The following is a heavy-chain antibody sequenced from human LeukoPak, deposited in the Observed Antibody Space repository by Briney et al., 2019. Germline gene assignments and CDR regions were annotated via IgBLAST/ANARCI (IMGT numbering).Heavy chain of an antibody. V-gene: IGHV4-59*12. Sequence: KSSETLSLTCTVSGGSISSYYWSWIRQPPGKGLEWIGYIYYSGSTNYNPSLKSRVTMSVDTSKNQFSLKLSSVTAADTAVYYCASARLYGGPSLDYWGQGTLVTVSS. J-gene: IGHJ4*02. D-gene: IGHD4-23*01. CDR2: IYYSGST. CDR1: GGSISSYY. CDR3: ASARLYGGPSLDY.